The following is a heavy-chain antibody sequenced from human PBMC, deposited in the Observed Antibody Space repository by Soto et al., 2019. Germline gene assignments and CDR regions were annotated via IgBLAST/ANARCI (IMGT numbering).Heavy chain of an antibody. CDR1: GAYVNTGGYY. J-gene: IGHJ4*02. D-gene: IGHD1-1*01. CDR3: ARAPGNERLDY. V-gene: IGHV4-31*03. CDR2: IYNSGDT. Sequence: QVQLQESGPGLVKPSQTLSLTCTVSGAYVNTGGYYWGWVRQYPGKGLEWIGYIYNSGDTYYNPSLKSRLTISVDTSKNHFSLSLSSVTVADTAVYYCARAPGNERLDYWGQGTLVIVSS.